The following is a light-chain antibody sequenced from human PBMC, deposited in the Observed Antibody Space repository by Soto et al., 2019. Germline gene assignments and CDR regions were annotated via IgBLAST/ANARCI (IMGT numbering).Light chain of an antibody. CDR1: QTISSW. Sequence: IHMTQSPSTLSGSVGHRFTITCRASQTISSWLAWYQQKPGKAPKLLIYNASTLKSGVPSRFRGSGSGTDFTLTISSLETEDFAVYYCQQRSNWPPLISFGQGTR. V-gene: IGKV1-5*03. CDR3: QQRSNWPPLIS. J-gene: IGKJ5*01. CDR2: NAS.